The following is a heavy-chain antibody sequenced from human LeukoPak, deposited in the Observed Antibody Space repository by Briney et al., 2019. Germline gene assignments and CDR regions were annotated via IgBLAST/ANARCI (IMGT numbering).Heavy chain of an antibody. CDR1: GFTVSSNY. J-gene: IGHJ4*02. Sequence: GGSLRLSCAASGFTVSSNYMSWVRQAPGKGLEWVAVIWYDGSNKYYAESVKGRFTISRDNSKNTLFLQMNSLRADDTAVYYCARTIAVAGPYYFDYWGQGTLVTVSS. V-gene: IGHV3-33*08. D-gene: IGHD6-19*01. CDR3: ARTIAVAGPYYFDY. CDR2: IWYDGSNK.